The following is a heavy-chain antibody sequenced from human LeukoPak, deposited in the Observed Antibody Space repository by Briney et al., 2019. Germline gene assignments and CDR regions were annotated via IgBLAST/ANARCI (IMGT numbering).Heavy chain of an antibody. CDR1: GFMFSRSD. D-gene: IGHD2-21*02. V-gene: IGHV3-33*06. J-gene: IGHJ5*02. CDR3: AKDGNCGGDCYGWFDP. Sequence: QTGKSLRLSCAASGFMFSRSDIHWVRQAPGKGLEWVAVIWHDRSDTYGSNKYYADSVKGRFTISRDNSKNTVYLQMNSLRVEDTAVYYCAKDGNCGGDCYGWFDPWGQGALVTVSS. CDR2: IWHDRSDTYGSNK.